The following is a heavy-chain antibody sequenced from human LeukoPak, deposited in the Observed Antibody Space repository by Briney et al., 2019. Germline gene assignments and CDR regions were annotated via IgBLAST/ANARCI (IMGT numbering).Heavy chain of an antibody. Sequence: PSQTLSLTCTVSGGSISSGSYYWSWIRQPAGKGLEWIGRIYTSGSTNYNPSLKSRVTISVDTSKNQFSLKLSSVTAADTAVYYCARELIVVVVAATNNWFDPWGQGTLVTVSS. D-gene: IGHD2-15*01. CDR2: IYTSGST. CDR1: GGSISSGSYY. CDR3: ARELIVVVVAATNNWFDP. J-gene: IGHJ5*02. V-gene: IGHV4-61*02.